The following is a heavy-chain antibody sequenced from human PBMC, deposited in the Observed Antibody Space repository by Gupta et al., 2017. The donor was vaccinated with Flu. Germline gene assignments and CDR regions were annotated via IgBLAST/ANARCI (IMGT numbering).Heavy chain of an antibody. CDR2: MYFTGSP. CDR3: GGIDDFWVGAAY. J-gene: IGHJ4*02. V-gene: IGHV4-39*01. CDR1: VGSISKTSYY. Sequence: QLQLQESGPGLVRPSETLSLTCTMSVGSISKTSYYWGWIRQPPGKGLEWVGTMYFTGSPYYNPSLKSRLTISMDTAKNQVDLRLKSVTPADTAVYYCGGIDDFWVGAAYWGQGTLVTVSS. D-gene: IGHD3-3*01.